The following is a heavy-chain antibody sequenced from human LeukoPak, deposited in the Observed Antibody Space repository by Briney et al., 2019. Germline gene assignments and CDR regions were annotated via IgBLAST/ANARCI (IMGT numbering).Heavy chain of an antibody. CDR2: IIPILGIA. Sequence: PRASVKVSCKASGGTFSSYAISWVRQAPGQGLEWMGRIIPILGIANYAQKFQGRVTITADKSTSTAYMGLSSLRSEDTAVYYCASAPLGYCSSTSCDEHNWFDPWGQGTLVTVSS. D-gene: IGHD2-2*01. CDR3: ASAPLGYCSSTSCDEHNWFDP. V-gene: IGHV1-69*04. CDR1: GGTFSSYA. J-gene: IGHJ5*02.